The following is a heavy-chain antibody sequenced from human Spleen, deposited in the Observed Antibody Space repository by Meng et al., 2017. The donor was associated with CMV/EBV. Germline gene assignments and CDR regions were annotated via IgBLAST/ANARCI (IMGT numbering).Heavy chain of an antibody. Sequence: SETLSLTCTVSGGSVSSGSYYWSWIRQSPGKGLEWIGYMYNSGSLRGSTNYNPSLKSRVTISADTSKNQFSLKVNSVTAADTAVYYCARDLDDFWTGYYAAYIDQWGQGTLVTVSS. D-gene: IGHD3/OR15-3a*01. V-gene: IGHV4-61*01. CDR3: ARDLDDFWTGYYAAYIDQ. CDR1: GGSVSSGSYY. CDR2: MYNSGSLRGST. J-gene: IGHJ4*02.